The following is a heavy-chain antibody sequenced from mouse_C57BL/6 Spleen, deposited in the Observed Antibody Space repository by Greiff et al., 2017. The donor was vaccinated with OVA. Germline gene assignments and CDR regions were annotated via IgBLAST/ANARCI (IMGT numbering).Heavy chain of an antibody. V-gene: IGHV1-39*01. CDR3: ASAVYWCRDWYFDV. CDR1: GYSFTDYN. Sequence: SGPELVKPGASVKISCKASGYSFTDYNMNWVKQSNGKSLEWIGVINPNYGTTSYNQKFKGKATLTVDQSSSTAYMQLNSLTSEDSAVSFAASAVYWCRDWYFDVWGTGTTVTVSS. J-gene: IGHJ1*03. D-gene: IGHD1-2*01. CDR2: INPNYGTT.